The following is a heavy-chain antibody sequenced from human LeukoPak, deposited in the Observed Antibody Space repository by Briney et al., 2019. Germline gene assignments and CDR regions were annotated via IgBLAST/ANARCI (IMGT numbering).Heavy chain of an antibody. CDR2: INPNSGGT. D-gene: IGHD2-2*01. V-gene: IGHV1-2*02. J-gene: IGHJ4*02. Sequence: GASVKVSCKASGYTFTAYYMHWVRQATGQGLEWMGWINPNSGGTNYAQKFQGRVIMTRDTSTNTAYMDLSSLTSDDTAVYFCARDRMGDCGTTSCYLAYWGQGAQVTFSS. CDR3: ARDRMGDCGTTSCYLAY. CDR1: GYTFTAYY.